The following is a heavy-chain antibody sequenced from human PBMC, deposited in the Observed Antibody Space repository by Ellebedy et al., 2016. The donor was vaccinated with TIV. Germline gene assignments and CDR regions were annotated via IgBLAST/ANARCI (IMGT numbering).Heavy chain of an antibody. CDR3: ARVPHYGGNSFDY. D-gene: IGHD4-23*01. CDR1: GGSMRSYY. Sequence: MPGGSLRLSCSVSGGSMRSYYWSWISQPQGKGLEWIGYIHYSGTTTYNPSLKSRVTISVDTSKNQLSLKLSSVTAADTAVYYCARVPHYGGNSFDYWGQGTLVTVSS. CDR2: IHYSGTT. V-gene: IGHV4-59*12. J-gene: IGHJ4*02.